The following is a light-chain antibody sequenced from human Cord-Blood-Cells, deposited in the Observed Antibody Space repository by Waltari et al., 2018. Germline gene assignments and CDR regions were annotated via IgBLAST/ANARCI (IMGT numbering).Light chain of an antibody. CDR2: SNY. Sequence: HSVPTQPPSASGTPGPRVTSSCSGRSSNIRSNPVNWYQPLPGAAPQLLIYSNYQRPSGVPDRFSGSNSGTSASLAISVLQSEDEADYYCAAWDDSLNGPVFGGGTKLTVL. CDR1: SSNIRSNP. V-gene: IGLV1-44*01. CDR3: AAWDDSLNGPV. J-gene: IGLJ3*02.